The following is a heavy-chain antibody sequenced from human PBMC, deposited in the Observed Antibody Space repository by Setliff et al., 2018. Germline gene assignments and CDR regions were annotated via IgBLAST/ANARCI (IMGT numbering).Heavy chain of an antibody. Sequence: PWGSLRLSCAASGFTFSGSAVHWVRQASGKGLGWVGRIRRNADNRAPIYAASVKGRFTISRDDSKNMAYLQMNSLKIEDTAVYYCAGAGGNSDYFDYWGQGTLVTVSS. D-gene: IGHD2-21*02. V-gene: IGHV3-73*01. CDR2: IRRNADNRAP. J-gene: IGHJ4*02. CDR3: AGAGGNSDYFDY. CDR1: GFTFSGSA.